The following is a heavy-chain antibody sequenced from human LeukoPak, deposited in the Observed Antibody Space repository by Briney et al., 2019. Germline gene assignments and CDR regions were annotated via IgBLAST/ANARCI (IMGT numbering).Heavy chain of an antibody. V-gene: IGHV4-4*07. Sequence: SETLSLTCAVSGGSITTYYWSWIRQSAGKGLEWIGRISASGSTNYNPSLRGRVSMSVDTYNNHFSLSLTSVTAADTAIYYCARDKDYILDYWGQGTLVTVSS. CDR3: ARDKDYILDY. D-gene: IGHD4-11*01. J-gene: IGHJ4*02. CDR2: ISASGST. CDR1: GGSITTYY.